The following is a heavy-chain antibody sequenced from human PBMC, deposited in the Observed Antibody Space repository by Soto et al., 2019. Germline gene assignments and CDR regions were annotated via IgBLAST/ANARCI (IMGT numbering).Heavy chain of an antibody. Sequence: QVQLVESGGGVVQPGRSLRLSCAASGFTFSNYGMHWVRQAPGKGLERVAVIWYDGSNKYYEDSVKGRFTISRDNSKNTLYLQMNSLSAADTAVYYCARDTNYGDYWYFDLWGRGTLVTVSS. V-gene: IGHV3-33*01. D-gene: IGHD4-17*01. CDR1: GFTFSNYG. CDR3: ARDTNYGDYWYFDL. CDR2: IWYDGSNK. J-gene: IGHJ2*01.